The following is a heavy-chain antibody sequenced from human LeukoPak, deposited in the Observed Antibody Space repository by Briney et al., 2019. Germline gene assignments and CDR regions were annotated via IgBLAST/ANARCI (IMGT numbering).Heavy chain of an antibody. CDR2: IYDSGST. D-gene: IGHD1-26*01. V-gene: IGHV4-39*02. CDR1: GGSIRSSYYY. Sequence: PSETLSLTCTVSGGSIRSSYYYWGWIRQPPGKGLEWIGSIYDSGSTYYNPSLKSRVTISVDTSKNQFSLKLNSVTAADTAVYYCARDDRNPRGLWGYYYYGMDVWGQGTTVTVSS. CDR3: ARDDRNPRGLWGYYYYGMDV. J-gene: IGHJ6*02.